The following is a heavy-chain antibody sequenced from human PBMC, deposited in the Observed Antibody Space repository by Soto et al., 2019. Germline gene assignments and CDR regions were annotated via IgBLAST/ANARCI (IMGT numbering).Heavy chain of an antibody. D-gene: IGHD3-10*01. CDR2: ISAYNGNT. V-gene: IGHV1-18*01. CDR3: ARDLTTMVRGAENYYGMDV. CDR1: GYTFTSYG. J-gene: IGHJ6*02. Sequence: GASVKVSCKASGYTFTSYGISWVRQAPGQGLEWMGWISAYNGNTNYAQKLQGRVTMTTDTSTSTAYMELRSLRSEDTAVYYCARDLTTMVRGAENYYGMDVWGQGTTVTVSS.